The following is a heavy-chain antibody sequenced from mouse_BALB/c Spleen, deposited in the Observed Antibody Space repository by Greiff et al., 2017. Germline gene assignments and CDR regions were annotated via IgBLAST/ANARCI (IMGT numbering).Heavy chain of an antibody. V-gene: IGHV5-9-4*01. D-gene: IGHD1-1*01. CDR3: ARENGSSYFDY. J-gene: IGHJ2*01. Sequence: EVQLVESGGGLVKPGGSLKLSCAASGFTFSSYAMSWVRQSPEKRLEWVAEISSGGSYTYYPDTVTGRFTISRDIAKNTLYLEMSSLRSEDTAMYYCARENGSSYFDYWGQGTTLTVSS. CDR1: GFTFSSYA. CDR2: ISSGGSYT.